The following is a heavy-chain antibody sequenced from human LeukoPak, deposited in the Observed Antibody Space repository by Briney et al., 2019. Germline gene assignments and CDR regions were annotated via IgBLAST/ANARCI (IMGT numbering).Heavy chain of an antibody. V-gene: IGHV4-59*01. CDR2: IYYTGST. D-gene: IGHD5-24*01. CDR1: GGSISSYY. J-gene: IGHJ4*02. Sequence: PSETLSLTCTVSGGSISSYYWSWIRQPPGKGLEWIGYIYYTGSTNYNPSLTSRVTISVDTSKNQFSLKLSSVTAADTAVYYCARMRWLQPDYWGQGTLVTVSS. CDR3: ARMRWLQPDY.